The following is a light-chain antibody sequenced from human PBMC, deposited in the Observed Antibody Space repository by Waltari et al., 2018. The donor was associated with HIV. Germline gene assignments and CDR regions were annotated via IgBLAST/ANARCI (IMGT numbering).Light chain of an antibody. V-gene: IGKV1-9*01. J-gene: IGKJ3*01. Sequence: DSQLTQSPSFLSASVGDSVTITFRALQGISSYLAWYQQKPGKAPKLLIYTASILQSGVPSRFSGSGSGTEFTLTISSLQPEDFATYYCQRLNSYRFTFGPGTKVDIK. CDR3: QRLNSYRFT. CDR2: TAS. CDR1: QGISSY.